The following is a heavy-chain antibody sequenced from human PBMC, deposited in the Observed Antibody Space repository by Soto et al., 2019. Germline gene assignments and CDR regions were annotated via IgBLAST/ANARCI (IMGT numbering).Heavy chain of an antibody. CDR2: IYHTGST. CDR1: GGSISTVGHY. CDR3: ARATGTLRSRNCDY. D-gene: IGHD1-1*01. V-gene: IGHV4-31*03. J-gene: IGHJ4*02. Sequence: SETLSLTCSVSGGSISTVGHYWTWIRQPPGKGLEWIGSIYHTGSTYYSKSLRSRLTMSADTSKSQFSLRLSSVTAADTAVYYCARATGTLRSRNCDYWGQGSLVTVSS.